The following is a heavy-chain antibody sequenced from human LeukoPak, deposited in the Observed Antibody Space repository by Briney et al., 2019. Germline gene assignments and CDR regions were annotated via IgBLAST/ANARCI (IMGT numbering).Heavy chain of an antibody. Sequence: PSETLSFTCTVSGGSISSYYWSWIRQPAGKGLEWIGRIYTSGSTNYNPSLKSRVTMSVDTSKNQFSLKLSSVTAADTAVYYCARNYYDSSGYYGVEYYFDYWGQGTLVTVSS. D-gene: IGHD3-22*01. V-gene: IGHV4-4*07. J-gene: IGHJ4*02. CDR3: ARNYYDSSGYYGVEYYFDY. CDR1: GGSISSYY. CDR2: IYTSGST.